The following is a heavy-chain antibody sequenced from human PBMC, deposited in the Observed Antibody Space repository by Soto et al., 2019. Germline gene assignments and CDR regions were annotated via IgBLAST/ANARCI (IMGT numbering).Heavy chain of an antibody. V-gene: IGHV1-69*13. CDR3: ARTLGRLAVLNWFDP. Sequence: ASVKVSCKASGGTFSSYAISWVRQAPGQGLEWMGGIIPIFGTANYAQKFQGRVTITADESTSTAYMELSSLRSEDTAVYYCARTLGRLAVLNWFDPWGQGTLVTV. CDR2: IIPIFGTA. J-gene: IGHJ5*02. CDR1: GGTFSSYA.